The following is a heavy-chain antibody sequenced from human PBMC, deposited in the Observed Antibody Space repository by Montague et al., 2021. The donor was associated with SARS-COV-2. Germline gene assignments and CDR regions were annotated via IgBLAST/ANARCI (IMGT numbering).Heavy chain of an antibody. V-gene: IGHV5-10-1*01. Sequence: QSVAEVKKPGEFLRIACKASGYTFTTNWITWVRQKPGEGLEWMGRIDPSDSYTSYSPSFQGYVTISVDTSINTAYLEWSRLKVSDTAMYLCARHRGEDYYSSSGYNDYWGQGTLVTVSS. J-gene: IGHJ4*02. D-gene: IGHD3-22*01. CDR1: GYTFTTNW. CDR2: IDPSDSYT. CDR3: ARHRGEDYYSSSGYNDY.